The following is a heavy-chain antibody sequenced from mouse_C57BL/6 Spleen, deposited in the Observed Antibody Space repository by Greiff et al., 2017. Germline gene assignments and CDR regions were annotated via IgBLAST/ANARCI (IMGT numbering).Heavy chain of an antibody. J-gene: IGHJ4*01. V-gene: IGHV3-6*01. CDR1: GYSITSGYY. D-gene: IGHD1-1*01. Sequence: EVQLQQSGPGLVKPSQSLSLTCSVTGYSITSGYYWNWIRQFPGNKLEWMGYISYDGSNNYNPSLKNRISITRDTSKNQFFLKLNSVTTEDTATYYGASITTVVARAMDDWGQGTSVTVSS. CDR2: ISYDGSN. CDR3: ASITTVVARAMDD.